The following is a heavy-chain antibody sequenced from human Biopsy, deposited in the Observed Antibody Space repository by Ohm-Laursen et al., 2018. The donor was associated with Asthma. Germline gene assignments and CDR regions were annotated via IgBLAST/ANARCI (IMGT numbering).Heavy chain of an antibody. CDR1: GYTFTSYA. Sequence: SVKVSCKASGYTFTSYAMHWVRQAPGQRLEWMGWINAGNGNTKYSQKFQGRVTITRDTSASTAYMELSSLRSEDTAVYYCARSSHINWGGYFDYWGQGTLVTVSS. J-gene: IGHJ4*02. V-gene: IGHV1-3*01. D-gene: IGHD7-27*01. CDR2: INAGNGNT. CDR3: ARSSHINWGGYFDY.